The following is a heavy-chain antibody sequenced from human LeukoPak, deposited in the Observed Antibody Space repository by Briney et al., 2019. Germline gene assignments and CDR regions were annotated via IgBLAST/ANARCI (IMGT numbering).Heavy chain of an antibody. CDR2: MYYSGST. V-gene: IGHV4-59*02. J-gene: IGHJ4*02. D-gene: IGHD6-13*01. CDR3: MRVAAAGTK. Sequence: SETLSLTCSVSGGSVSSYYWHWIRQPPGKGLEWIGYMYYSGSTNYNPSLKSRVTISVDTSKNQFSLKLSSVTAADTAVYYCMRVAAAGTKWGQGTLVTVSS. CDR1: GGSVSSYY.